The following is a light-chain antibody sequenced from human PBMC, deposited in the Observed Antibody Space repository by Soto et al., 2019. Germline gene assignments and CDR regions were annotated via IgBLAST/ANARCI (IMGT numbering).Light chain of an antibody. CDR1: QSITTY. V-gene: IGKV1-39*01. Sequence: DIQMTQSPSSLSASVGDRVTITCRASQSITTYLNWYQQTPGEAPKLLIYAAARLQTGVPSRFSGSGSGTDFTLTISSLQPEDFATYYCQQAYGAPPTFGQGTKVEIK. CDR3: QQAYGAPPT. J-gene: IGKJ1*01. CDR2: AAA.